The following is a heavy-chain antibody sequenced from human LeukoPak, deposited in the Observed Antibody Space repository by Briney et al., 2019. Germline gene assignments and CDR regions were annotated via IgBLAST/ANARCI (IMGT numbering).Heavy chain of an antibody. CDR2: ISAYNGNT. Sequence: SVKVSCKASGYTFTSYGISGVPQAPGQGLEWMGWISAYNGNTNYAQKLQGRVTMTTDTSTSTAYMELRSLRSDDTAVYYCARLAESSVTSCIPLGALDVWVQGTMVTVSS. CDR3: ARLAESSVTSCIPLGALDV. D-gene: IGHD2-2*01. J-gene: IGHJ3*01. CDR1: GYTFTSYG. V-gene: IGHV1-18*01.